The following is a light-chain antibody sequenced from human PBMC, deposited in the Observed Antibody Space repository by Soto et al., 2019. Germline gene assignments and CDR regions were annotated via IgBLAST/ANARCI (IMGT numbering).Light chain of an antibody. J-gene: IGLJ2*01. CDR1: SSNIGSNY. CDR3: AAWDDSLV. V-gene: IGLV1-47*01. Sequence: QSVLTQPPSASGTPGQRVTISCSGSSSNIGSNYVYWYQQLPGTAPKLLIYRNNQRPSGVPDRFSGSKSGTSASLAIGGLRSEDEADYYCAAWDDSLVFGGGTKLTVL. CDR2: RNN.